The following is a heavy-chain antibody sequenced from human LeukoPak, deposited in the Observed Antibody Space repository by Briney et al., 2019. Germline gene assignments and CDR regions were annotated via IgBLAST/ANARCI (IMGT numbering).Heavy chain of an antibody. V-gene: IGHV4-34*01. CDR2: INHSGST. CDR1: GDSISSYN. Sequence: PSKPLSFTCTFSGDSISSYNWSWIRKPPGKGLEWIGEINHSGSTNYNPSLKSRVTISVDTSKNQFSLKLSSVTAADTAVYYCARGSHTGYYRALRWFDPWGQGTLVTVSS. D-gene: IGHD3-9*01. J-gene: IGHJ5*02. CDR3: ARGSHTGYYRALRWFDP.